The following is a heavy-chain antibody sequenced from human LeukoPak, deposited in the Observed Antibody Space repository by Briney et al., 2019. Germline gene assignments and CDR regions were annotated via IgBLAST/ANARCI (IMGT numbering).Heavy chain of an antibody. D-gene: IGHD3-22*01. CDR1: GFTFSSYS. V-gene: IGHV3-21*01. CDR3: ARINYDSSGYYATDSYYFDY. Sequence: GGSLRLSCAASGFTFSSYSMNWVRQAPGKGLEWVSSISSSSSYIYYADSVKGRFTISRDNSKNTLYLQMNSLRAEDTAVYYCARINYDSSGYYATDSYYFDYWGQGTLVTVSS. CDR2: ISSSSSYI. J-gene: IGHJ4*02.